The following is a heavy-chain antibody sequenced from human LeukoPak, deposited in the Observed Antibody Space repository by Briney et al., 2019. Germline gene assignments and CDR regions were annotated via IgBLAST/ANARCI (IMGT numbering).Heavy chain of an antibody. D-gene: IGHD6-13*01. J-gene: IGHJ6*04. CDR1: GGTFSSYA. CDR2: IIPIFGTA. V-gene: IGHV1-69*01. Sequence: SVKVSCKASGGTFSSYAISWVRQAPGQGLEWMGGIIPIFGTANYAQKFQGGVTITADESTSTAYMELSSLRSEDTAVYYCARAGVYSSSWHLRSVDYYYGMDVWGKGTTVTVSS. CDR3: ARAGVYSSSWHLRSVDYYYGMDV.